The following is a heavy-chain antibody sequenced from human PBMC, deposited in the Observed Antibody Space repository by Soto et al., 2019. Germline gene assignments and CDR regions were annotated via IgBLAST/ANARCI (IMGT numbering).Heavy chain of an antibody. CDR2: ISTTGGDA. CDR1: GFIFSNYE. Sequence: EVRLVESGGDLVKSGGSLRLSCAGSGFIFSNYEMNWVRQAPGKGLEWLAHISTTGGDASESESVKGRFTISRDNTKHTLYLQRNSARTEDACVYYCVRRPSWAWPFKSWGQGILVNVSS. J-gene: IGHJ5*02. D-gene: IGHD7-27*01. CDR3: VRRPSWAWPFKS. V-gene: IGHV3-48*03.